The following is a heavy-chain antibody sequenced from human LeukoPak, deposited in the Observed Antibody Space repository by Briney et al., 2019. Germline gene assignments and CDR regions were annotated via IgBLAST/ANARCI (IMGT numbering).Heavy chain of an antibody. V-gene: IGHV3-48*01. D-gene: IGHD3-16*02. CDR1: GFTFSSYS. Sequence: GGSLRLSCAASGFTFSSYSMNWVRQAPGKGLEWVSYISSSSSTIYYADSVKGRFTISRDNAKNSLYLQMNSLRAEDTAVYYCARGSIMIKFGGVIDWGQGNLVTVSS. CDR2: ISSSSSTI. CDR3: ARGSIMIKFGGVID. J-gene: IGHJ4*02.